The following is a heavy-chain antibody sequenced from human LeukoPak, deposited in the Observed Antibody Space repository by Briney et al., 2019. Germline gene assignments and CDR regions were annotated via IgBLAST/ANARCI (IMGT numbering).Heavy chain of an antibody. V-gene: IGHV1-2*02. Sequence: ASVKVSCKASGYTFTGYYMHWVRQAPGQGLEWMGWINPNSGGTNYAQKFQGRVTMTRDTSISTAYMELSRLRSDDTAVYYCATDGYCSSTSCYNGYWGQGTLVTVSS. CDR1: GYTFTGYY. CDR2: INPNSGGT. D-gene: IGHD2-2*02. J-gene: IGHJ4*02. CDR3: ATDGYCSSTSCYNGY.